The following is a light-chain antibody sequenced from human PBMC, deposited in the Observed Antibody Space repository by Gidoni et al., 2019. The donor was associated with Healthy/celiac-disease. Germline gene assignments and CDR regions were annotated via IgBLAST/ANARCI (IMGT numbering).Light chain of an antibody. J-gene: IGLJ2*01. V-gene: IGLV7-46*01. CDR1: TGAVTSGHY. CDR2: DTS. Sequence: QAVVTQEPSLTVSPGGTVTLTCGSSTGAVTSGHYPYCFQQKPGQAPRTLIYDTSNTHSWTPARFSGSLLGGKAALTLSGAQPEDEAEYYCLLSYSGADVVFGGGTKLTVL. CDR3: LLSYSGADVV.